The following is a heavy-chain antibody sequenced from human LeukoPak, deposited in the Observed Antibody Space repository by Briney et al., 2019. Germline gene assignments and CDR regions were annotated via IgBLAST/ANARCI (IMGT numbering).Heavy chain of an antibody. CDR1: GFTFSSSA. CDR3: AKDVNYYDRSLDY. J-gene: IGHJ4*02. D-gene: IGHD3-10*02. CDR2: ISNNGGYT. Sequence: GGSLRLSCAASGFTFSSSAMSWVRQAPGKGLEWVSAISNNGGYTYYADSVQGRFTISRDNSKSTLCLQMNSLRAEDTAVYYCAKDVNYYDRSLDYWGQGTLVTVSS. V-gene: IGHV3-23*01.